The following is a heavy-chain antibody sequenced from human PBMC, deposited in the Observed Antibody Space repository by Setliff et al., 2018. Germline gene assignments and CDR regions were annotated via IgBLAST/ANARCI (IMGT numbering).Heavy chain of an antibody. J-gene: IGHJ4*02. CDR2: ISAYTGNT. CDR1: GYTFSRYG. D-gene: IGHD1-26*01. CDR3: VRDLGQWALDF. V-gene: IGHV1-18*01. Sequence: ASVKVSCKASGYTFSRYGISWVRQAPGQGLEWMGWISAYTGNTNYAQKLQGRVTMTKDTSTSTAYMELRSLRPDDTAVYYCVRDLGQWALDFWGQGTLVTVSS.